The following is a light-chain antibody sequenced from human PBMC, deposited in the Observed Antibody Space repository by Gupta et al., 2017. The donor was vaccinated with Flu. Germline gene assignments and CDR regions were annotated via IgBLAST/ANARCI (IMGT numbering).Light chain of an antibody. CDR3: GTWDGSLSAGV. CDR2: DNN. CDR1: SSNIGNNY. J-gene: IGLJ3*02. V-gene: IGLV1-51*01. Sequence: QYVFTPPPSVSAAPGQKVTISCSGSSSNIGNNYVSWYQQLPGTAPKLLIYDNNKRPSGIPDRFSGSKSGTSATLGITGLQTGDEADYYCGTWDGSLSAGVFGGGTRLTVL.